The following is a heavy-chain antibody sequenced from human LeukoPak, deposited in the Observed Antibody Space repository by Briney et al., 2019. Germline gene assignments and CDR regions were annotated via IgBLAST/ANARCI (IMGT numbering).Heavy chain of an antibody. CDR2: IIPIFGTA. Sequence: ASVKVSCKASGGTFSSYAISWVRQAPGQGLEWMGRIIPIFGTANYAQKFQGRVTITADKSTSTVYMELSSVTSEDTAVYYCAGDKDYYDNSAHIDYWGQGTLVTVSS. CDR1: GGTFSSYA. V-gene: IGHV1-69*06. D-gene: IGHD3-22*01. CDR3: AGDKDYYDNSAHIDY. J-gene: IGHJ4*02.